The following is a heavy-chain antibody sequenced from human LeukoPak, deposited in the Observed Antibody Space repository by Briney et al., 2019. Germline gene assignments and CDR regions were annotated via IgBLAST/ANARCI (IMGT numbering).Heavy chain of an antibody. CDR3: ARNIAVAGRGDYMDV. D-gene: IGHD6-19*01. CDR1: GGSFGGYY. Sequence: PSETLSLTCAVYGGSFGGYYWSWIRQPPGKGLEWIGEIIQTGSTNYSPSLRSRVTISVDTSKNQFPLKLSSVTAADTAVYYCARNIAVAGRGDYMDVWGKGTTVTISS. CDR2: IIQTGST. J-gene: IGHJ6*03. V-gene: IGHV4-34*12.